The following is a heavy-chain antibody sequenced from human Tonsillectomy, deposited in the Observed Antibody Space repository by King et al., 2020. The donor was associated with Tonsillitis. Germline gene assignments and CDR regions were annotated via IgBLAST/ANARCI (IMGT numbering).Heavy chain of an antibody. CDR2: INPSGGST. J-gene: IGHJ6*02. V-gene: IGHV1-46*01. CDR3: ASEFCGDACHNYYYYGMDV. Sequence: QLVQSGAEVKKPGASVKISCKASGYSFTTSYMHWVRQAPGQGLEWMGIINPSGGSTNYAQKFQGRVTMTRDASTSTVYMDLSSLRVEDTAVYYCASEFCGDACHNYYYYGMDVWGQGTTVTVSS. D-gene: IGHD2-21*02. CDR1: GYSFTTSY.